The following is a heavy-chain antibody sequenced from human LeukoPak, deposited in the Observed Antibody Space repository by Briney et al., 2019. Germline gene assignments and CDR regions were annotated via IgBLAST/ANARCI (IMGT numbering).Heavy chain of an antibody. D-gene: IGHD1-14*01. V-gene: IGHV3-23*01. Sequence: QPGGSLRLSCAASGFTFTSYSMSWVRQAPGKGLEWVSGTSDRGDYTYYADSVKGRFTISRDSSKNTLFLQMNSLRAEDTALYFSPKKPQYKGHSPLDYWGQGTLVTVSS. J-gene: IGHJ4*02. CDR3: PKKPQYKGHSPLDY. CDR1: GFTFTSYS. CDR2: TSDRGDYT.